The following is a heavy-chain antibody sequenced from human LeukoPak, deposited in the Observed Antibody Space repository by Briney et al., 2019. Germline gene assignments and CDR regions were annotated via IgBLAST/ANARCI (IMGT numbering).Heavy chain of an antibody. CDR2: INTNSGGT. D-gene: IGHD3-10*01. V-gene: IGHV1-2*02. CDR3: ACSGYYYGSGSYLDY. Sequence: ASVKVSCKASGYTFTSHGISWVRQAPGQGLEWMGWINTNSGGTNYAQKFQGRVTMTRDTSISTAYMELSRLRSDDTAVYYCACSGYYYGSGSYLDYWGQGTLVTVSS. CDR1: GYTFTSHG. J-gene: IGHJ4*02.